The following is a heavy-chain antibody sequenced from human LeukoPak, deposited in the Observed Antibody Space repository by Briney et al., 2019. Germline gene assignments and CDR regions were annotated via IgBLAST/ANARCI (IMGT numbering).Heavy chain of an antibody. CDR1: GGSISSYY. J-gene: IGHJ4*02. CDR3: ARHAYFNSGSYWDY. D-gene: IGHD1-26*01. Sequence: SETLSLTCTVSGGSISSYYWSWIRQPAGKGLEWLGRIYTSGSTNYNPSLKSRVTISVDKSKNQFSLKLSSVTAADTAVYYCARHAYFNSGSYWDYWGQGTLVTVSS. V-gene: IGHV4-4*07. CDR2: IYTSGST.